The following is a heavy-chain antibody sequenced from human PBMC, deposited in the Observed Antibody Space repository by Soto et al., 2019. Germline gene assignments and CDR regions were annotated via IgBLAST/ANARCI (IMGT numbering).Heavy chain of an antibody. CDR3: ARRVVADSSYYYNSGTDV. J-gene: IGHJ6*02. Sequence: SCKDSGYAFNGCDIRWVRQDHRKGLEWMGMINPSCGSASYAQKFQGRVTITTDKSTSTAYMELSSLRSEDTAVYYCARRVVADSSYYYNSGTDVWGHGTTVIVS. CDR1: GYAFNGCD. D-gene: IGHD2-15*01. CDR2: INPSCGSA. V-gene: IGHV1-46*02.